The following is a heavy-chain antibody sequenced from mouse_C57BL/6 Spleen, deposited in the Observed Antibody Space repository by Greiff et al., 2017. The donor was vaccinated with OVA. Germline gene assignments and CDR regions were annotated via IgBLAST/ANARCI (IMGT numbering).Heavy chain of an antibody. CDR1: GFTFSSYA. Sequence: EVMLVESGEGLVKPGGSLKLSCAASGFTFSSYAMSWVRQTPEKRLEWVAYISSGGDYIYYADTVKGRFTISRDNARNTLYLQMSSLKSEDTAMYYCTRVDYDWNFDYWGQGTTLTVSS. V-gene: IGHV5-9-1*02. D-gene: IGHD2-4*01. J-gene: IGHJ2*01. CDR3: TRVDYDWNFDY. CDR2: ISSGGDYI.